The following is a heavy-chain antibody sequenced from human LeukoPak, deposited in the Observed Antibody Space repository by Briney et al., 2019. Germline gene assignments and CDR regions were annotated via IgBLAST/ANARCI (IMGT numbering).Heavy chain of an antibody. CDR3: ARDYYDSSGSPWIDY. CDR2: ISSSSSTI. CDR1: GFTFSSYS. J-gene: IGHJ4*02. V-gene: IGHV3-48*01. D-gene: IGHD3-22*01. Sequence: GGSLRLSCAASGFTFSSYSMNWVRQAPGKGLEWVSYISSSSSTIYYADSVKGRFTISRDNAKNSLYLQMNSLRAEDTAVYYCARDYYDSSGSPWIDYWGQGTLVTVSS.